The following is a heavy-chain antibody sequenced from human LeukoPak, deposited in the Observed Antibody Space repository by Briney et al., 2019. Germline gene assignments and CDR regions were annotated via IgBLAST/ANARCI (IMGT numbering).Heavy chain of an antibody. CDR2: IYSGGST. CDR1: GFTVSSNY. J-gene: IGHJ6*02. CDR3: AAPRYCSGGSCYPAASYGMDV. Sequence: GGSQRLSCAASGFTVSSNYMSWVRQAPGKGLEWVSVIYSGGSTYYADSVKGRFTISRDNSKNTLYLQMNSLRAEDTAVYYCAAPRYCSGGSCYPAASYGMDVWGQGTTVTVSS. V-gene: IGHV3-66*01. D-gene: IGHD2-15*01.